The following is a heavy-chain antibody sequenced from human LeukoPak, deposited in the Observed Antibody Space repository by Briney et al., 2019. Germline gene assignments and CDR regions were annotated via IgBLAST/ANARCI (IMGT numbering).Heavy chain of an antibody. CDR1: GYSISSGYY. J-gene: IGHJ4*02. V-gene: IGHV4-38-2*01. D-gene: IGHD1-26*01. CDR2: IYHSGST. CDR3: ARRWDGKTFDY. Sequence: SETLSLTCAVSGYSISSGYYWGWIRQPPGKGLEWIGSIYHSGSTYCNPSLKSRVTISVDTSKNQFSLKLSSVTAADTAVYYCARRWDGKTFDYWGQGTLVTVSS.